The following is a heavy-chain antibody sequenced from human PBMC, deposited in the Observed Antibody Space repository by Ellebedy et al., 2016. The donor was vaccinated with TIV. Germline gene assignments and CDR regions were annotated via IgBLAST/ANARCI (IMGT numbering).Heavy chain of an antibody. V-gene: IGHV1-18*01. CDR2: VNTHKGNI. D-gene: IGHD1-26*01. J-gene: IGHJ1*01. CDR3: TRDDRFSGTWYSAYFQY. CDR1: GYNLSNYG. Sequence: ASVKVSXKASGYNLSNYGISWVRQGPGQGLEWTGWVNTHKGNINYAPKFRGRVTMTIDTSTSTVYMELRSLASDDTAVYYCTRDDRFSGTWYSAYFQYWGQGTLVTISS.